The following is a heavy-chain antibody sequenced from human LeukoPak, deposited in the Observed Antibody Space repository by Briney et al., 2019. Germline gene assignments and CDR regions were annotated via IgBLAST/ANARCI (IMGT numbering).Heavy chain of an antibody. CDR1: GFPFSSYW. CDR3: TRVGYIDEGIDY. D-gene: IGHD5-24*01. J-gene: IGHJ4*02. V-gene: IGHV3-7*04. CDR2: IKQDGSKK. Sequence: GGSLRLSCEASGFPFSSYWMTWVRQAPGKGLEWVANIKQDGSKKSYVDSVRGRFTISRDNAKNSLYLQMNSLRAEDTAIYYCTRVGYIDEGIDYWGQGTLVTVSS.